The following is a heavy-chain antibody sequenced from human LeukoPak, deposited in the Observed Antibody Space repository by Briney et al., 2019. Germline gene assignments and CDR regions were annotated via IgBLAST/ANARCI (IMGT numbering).Heavy chain of an antibody. J-gene: IGHJ3*02. Sequence: ASVKVSCKASGYTFTGYYMHWVRQAPGQGLEWMGWINPNSGGTNYAQKFQGRVTMTRDTSISTAYMELSSLRSEDTAVYYCARGLQETLGWLKAFSAFDIWGQGTMVTVSS. CDR1: GYTFTGYY. CDR2: INPNSGGT. V-gene: IGHV1-2*02. CDR3: ARGLQETLGWLKAFSAFDI. D-gene: IGHD5-24*01.